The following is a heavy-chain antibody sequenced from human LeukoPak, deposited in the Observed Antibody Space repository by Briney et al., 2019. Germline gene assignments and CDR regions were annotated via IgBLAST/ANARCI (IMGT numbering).Heavy chain of an antibody. CDR2: ISSNGGST. J-gene: IGHJ4*02. Sequence: GVSLRLSCAASGFTFSSYAMHWVRQPPGKGLEYVSGISSNGGSTYYANSVKGRFTISRDNSKNTVYLQMGSLRAEDMAVYYCARGNTLTGYSRYWGQGTLVTVSS. CDR3: ARGNTLTGYSRY. CDR1: GFTFSSYA. D-gene: IGHD3-9*01. V-gene: IGHV3-64*01.